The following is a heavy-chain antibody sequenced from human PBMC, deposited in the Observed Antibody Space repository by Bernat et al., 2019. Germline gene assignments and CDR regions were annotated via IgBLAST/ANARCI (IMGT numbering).Heavy chain of an antibody. V-gene: IGHV1-3*01. D-gene: IGHD1-1*01. Sequence: QVQLLQSGAEVTKPGASVKVSCKASGYIFTNYAMHWVRQAPGQSLEWMGWINGGNGDTKYSAKFQDRVTITRDTSATTAYMDLSSLRSEDTAVYYCASHHWGTTYLHHWGQGALVTVS. CDR3: ASHHWGTTYLHH. CDR1: GYIFTNYA. J-gene: IGHJ1*01. CDR2: INGGNGDT.